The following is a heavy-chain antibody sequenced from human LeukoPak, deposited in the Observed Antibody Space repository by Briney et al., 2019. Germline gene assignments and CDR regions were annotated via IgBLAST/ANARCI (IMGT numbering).Heavy chain of an antibody. Sequence: GGSLRLSCAASGFTVSSNYMSWVRQAPGKGLGWVSVIYSGGSTYYADSVKGRFTISRHNSKNTLYLQMNSLRAEDTAVYYCARALSSSWYGGFYFDYWGQGTLVTVSS. J-gene: IGHJ4*02. CDR2: IYSGGST. CDR1: GFTVSSNY. V-gene: IGHV3-53*04. D-gene: IGHD6-13*01. CDR3: ARALSSSWYGGFYFDY.